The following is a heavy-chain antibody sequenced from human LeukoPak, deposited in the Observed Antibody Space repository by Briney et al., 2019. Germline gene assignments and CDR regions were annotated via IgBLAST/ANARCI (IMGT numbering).Heavy chain of an antibody. D-gene: IGHD2-15*01. Sequence: SVKVSCKASGYTFTSYGISWVRQARGQRLEWIGWIVVGSGNTNYAQKFQERVTITRDMSTSTAYMELSGLRSEDTAVYYCAARAADCSGGSCYSYYFDYWGQGTLVTVSS. J-gene: IGHJ4*02. V-gene: IGHV1-58*02. CDR2: IVVGSGNT. CDR1: GYTFTSYG. CDR3: AARAADCSGGSCYSYYFDY.